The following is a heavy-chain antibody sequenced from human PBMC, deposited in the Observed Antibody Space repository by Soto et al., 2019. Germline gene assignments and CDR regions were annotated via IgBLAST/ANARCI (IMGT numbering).Heavy chain of an antibody. Sequence: ASVKVSCTASGYTFTSYAMHWVRQAPGQRLEWMGWINTGNGNTKYSQKFQGRVTITGDTSASTAYMELSSLRSEDTAVYYCARGTCSGGNCYSFHFDYWGQGTLVTVSS. J-gene: IGHJ4*02. CDR2: INTGNGNT. CDR3: ARGTCSGGNCYSFHFDY. CDR1: GYTFTSYA. V-gene: IGHV1-3*04. D-gene: IGHD2-15*01.